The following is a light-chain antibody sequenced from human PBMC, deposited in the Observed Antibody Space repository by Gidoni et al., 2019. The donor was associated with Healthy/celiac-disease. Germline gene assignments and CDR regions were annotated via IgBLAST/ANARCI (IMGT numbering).Light chain of an antibody. CDR1: QSLSSN. V-gene: IGKV3-15*01. CDR2: GAS. J-gene: IGKJ4*01. Sequence: DIVLTQSPATLSLSPGDRATLACSASQSLSSNLAWYQQQHGQAPRLLISGASTRATGIPARLSCSGSGTEFTLTISSLRSEDFAVYSCQQYNNWPPVALTFGGGTKVEIK. CDR3: QQYNNWPPVALT.